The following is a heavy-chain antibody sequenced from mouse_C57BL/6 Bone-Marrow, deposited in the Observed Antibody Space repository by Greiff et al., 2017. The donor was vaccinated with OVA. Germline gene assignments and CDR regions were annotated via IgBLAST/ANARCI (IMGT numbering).Heavy chain of an antibody. CDR3: TRFGWAMDY. CDR1: GYTFTDYE. J-gene: IGHJ4*01. V-gene: IGHV1-15*01. D-gene: IGHD3-3*01. CDR2: IDPETGGT. Sequence: QVQLQQSGAELVRPGASVTLSCKASGYTFTDYEMHWVKQTPVHGLEWIGAIDPETGGTAYNEKFKGKAILTADKSSSTAYMELRSLTSEDSAVYYCTRFGWAMDYWGQGTSVTVSS.